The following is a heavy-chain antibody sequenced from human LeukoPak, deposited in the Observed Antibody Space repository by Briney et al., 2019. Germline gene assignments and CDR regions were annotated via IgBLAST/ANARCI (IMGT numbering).Heavy chain of an antibody. D-gene: IGHD1-26*01. CDR1: GFTFSSYE. Sequence: GGSLRLSCAASGFTFSSYEMNWVRQAPGKGLEWVSYIGSSGTTIYYADSVKGRFTISRDNAKNSLYLQMNSLRAEDTAVYYCASEEGGNYFDAWGQGTLVIVSS. J-gene: IGHJ4*02. CDR3: ASEEGGNYFDA. CDR2: IGSSGTTI. V-gene: IGHV3-48*03.